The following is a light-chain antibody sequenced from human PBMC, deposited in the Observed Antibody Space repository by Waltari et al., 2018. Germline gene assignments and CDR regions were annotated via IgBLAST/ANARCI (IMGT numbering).Light chain of an antibody. V-gene: IGKV3-11*01. CDR2: DAS. CDR3: QQRSNWPPRYT. CDR1: QSVSSY. Sequence: EIVLTQSPATLSLSPGERATLSCRASQSVSSYLAWYQQKPGQAPRLLIYDASNRATGIPARFSGSGSGTDVTLTISRLEPEDFAVYYCQQRSNWPPRYTFGQGTKLEIK. J-gene: IGKJ2*01.